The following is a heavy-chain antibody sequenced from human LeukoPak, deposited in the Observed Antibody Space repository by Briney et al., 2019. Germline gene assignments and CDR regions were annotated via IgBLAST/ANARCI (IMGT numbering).Heavy chain of an antibody. V-gene: IGHV4-34*01. CDR3: ARRTPSSMGSFSSYSIDV. CDR1: GGSFSGYY. D-gene: IGHD6-6*01. J-gene: IGHJ6*03. CDR2: INHSGST. Sequence: SETLSLTCAVYGGSFSGYYWSWIRQPPGKGLEWIGEINHSGSTNYNPSLKSRVTISVDTSKNQFSLQLNSVTPEDTAVYYCARRTPSSMGSFSSYSIDVWGIGTTVTVSS.